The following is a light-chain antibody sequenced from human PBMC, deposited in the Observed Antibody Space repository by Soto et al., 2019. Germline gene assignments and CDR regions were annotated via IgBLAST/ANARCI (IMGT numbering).Light chain of an antibody. CDR3: GSWDSSLSAYV. CDR2: DDN. V-gene: IGLV1-51*01. Sequence: QSLLTHPPSVSAPPGQKVTISCSGISSNIGGNSVSWYQQLPGTAPKLLIYDDNKRPSGIPDRFSGSKSGTSATLGITGFQTGDEADYYCGSWDSSLSAYVFGTGTKVTVL. J-gene: IGLJ1*01. CDR1: SSNIGGNS.